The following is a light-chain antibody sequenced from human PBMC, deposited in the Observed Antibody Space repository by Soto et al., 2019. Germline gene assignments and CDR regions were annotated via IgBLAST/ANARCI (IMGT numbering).Light chain of an antibody. CDR3: QSCDTMVV. J-gene: IGLJ2*01. Sequence: NFMLTQPHSVSESPGETVTISCTRSSGSIADNYVQWYQQRPGSAPTIVIYEDDQRPSGVPDRFSGSTDSSSNSASLTISGLKTEDEADYYCQSCDTMVVFGGGTQLTVL. V-gene: IGLV6-57*03. CDR1: SGSIADNY. CDR2: EDD.